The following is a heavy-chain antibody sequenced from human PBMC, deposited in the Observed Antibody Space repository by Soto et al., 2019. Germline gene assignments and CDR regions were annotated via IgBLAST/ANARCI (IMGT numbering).Heavy chain of an antibody. CDR3: ARDIGYQTRRWTDAFDI. J-gene: IGHJ3*02. Sequence: GGSLRLSCAASGFTFSSYGMHWVRQAPGKGLEWVAVIWYDGTNKYYVDSVKGRFTISKDNSKNTLYLQMNSLRAEDTAIYYCARDIGYQTRRWTDAFDIWGPGTMVTVSS. CDR1: GFTFSSYG. V-gene: IGHV3-33*01. D-gene: IGHD6-25*01. CDR2: IWYDGTNK.